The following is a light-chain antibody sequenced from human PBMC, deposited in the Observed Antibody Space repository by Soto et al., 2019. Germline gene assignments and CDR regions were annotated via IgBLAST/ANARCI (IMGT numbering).Light chain of an antibody. CDR3: QQYGSSGT. CDR2: DAS. J-gene: IGKJ1*01. V-gene: IGKV3-11*01. CDR1: QSVRGH. Sequence: DTVLTQSPAALSLSPGETATLSCRASQSVRGHLAWYQQKPGQAPRLLIYDASYRATGVPLRFSGSGSGTDFTLTISSLESGDSAVYYCQQYGSSGTFGQGTKGDIK.